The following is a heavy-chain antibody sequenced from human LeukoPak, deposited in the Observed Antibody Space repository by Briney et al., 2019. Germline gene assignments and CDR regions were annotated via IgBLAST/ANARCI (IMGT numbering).Heavy chain of an antibody. CDR3: ARFAGTTVTTGRGAFDI. CDR2: IYPGDSDT. D-gene: IGHD4-17*01. J-gene: IGHJ3*02. CDR1: GYTFTSYW. Sequence: GESLKISCKGSGYTFTSYWIGWVRQMSGKGLEWMGIIYPGDSDTRYSPSFQGQVTISADKSISTAYLQWSSLKASDTAVYYCARFAGTTVTTGRGAFDIWGQGTMVTVSS. V-gene: IGHV5-51*01.